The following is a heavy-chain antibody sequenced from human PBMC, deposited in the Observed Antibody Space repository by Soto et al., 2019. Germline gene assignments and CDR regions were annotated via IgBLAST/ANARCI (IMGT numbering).Heavy chain of an antibody. CDR2: VHYSGSA. V-gene: IGHV4-39*01. CDR1: GGSISTSSYF. CDR3: ARHRWGSGSYSGLLDF. J-gene: IGHJ4*02. Sequence: SDTLSLTCSVSGGSISTSSYFWGWIRQPPGKGLEWVGAVHYSGSANYRSSLQSRVTISVDTSQNQFSLRLRSVTAADTAVYYCARHRWGSGSYSGLLDFWGQGALVNVSS. D-gene: IGHD3-10*01.